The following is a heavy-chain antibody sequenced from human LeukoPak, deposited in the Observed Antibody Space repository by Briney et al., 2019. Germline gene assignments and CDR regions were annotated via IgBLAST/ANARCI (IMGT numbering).Heavy chain of an antibody. Sequence: SETLSLTCAVYGGSFSGYYWSWIRQPPGKGLEWIGEINHSGSTNYNPSLKSRVTISVDTSKNRFSLKLSSVTAADTAVYYCASRGYCSGGSCYYFDYWGQGTLVTVSS. CDR1: GGSFSGYY. CDR2: INHSGST. CDR3: ASRGYCSGGSCYYFDY. J-gene: IGHJ4*02. D-gene: IGHD2-15*01. V-gene: IGHV4-34*01.